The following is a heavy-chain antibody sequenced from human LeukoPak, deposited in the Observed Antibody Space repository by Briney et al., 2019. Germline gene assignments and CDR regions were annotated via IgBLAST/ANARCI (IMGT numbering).Heavy chain of an antibody. Sequence: GGSLRLSCAASGFTFSSYGMSWVRQAPGKGLEWVSAISGSGGSTYYADSVKGRFTISRDNSKNTLYLQMNSLRAEDTAVYYCAKDPMITFGGVIVEDPFDPWGQGTLVTVSS. J-gene: IGHJ5*02. CDR2: ISGSGGST. CDR1: GFTFSSYG. D-gene: IGHD3-16*02. CDR3: AKDPMITFGGVIVEDPFDP. V-gene: IGHV3-23*01.